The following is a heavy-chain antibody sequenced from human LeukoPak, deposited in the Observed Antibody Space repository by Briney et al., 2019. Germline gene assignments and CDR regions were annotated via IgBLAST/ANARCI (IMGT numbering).Heavy chain of an antibody. Sequence: ASVKVSCKASGYTFNSHHIHWLRQAPDQGLEWMGIINPNVGSTYYPQQFQGRVTVTRDTSTSTVFMELSSLRSEDTAVYYCARDRERMETTIANVGELDYWGQGTLVAVSS. CDR1: GYTFNSHH. J-gene: IGHJ4*02. V-gene: IGHV1-46*02. CDR3: ARDRERMETTIANVGELDY. CDR2: INPNVGST. D-gene: IGHD5-24*01.